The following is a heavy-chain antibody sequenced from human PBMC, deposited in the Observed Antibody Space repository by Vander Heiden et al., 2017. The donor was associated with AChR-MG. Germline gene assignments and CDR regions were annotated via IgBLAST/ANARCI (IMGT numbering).Heavy chain of an antibody. CDR2: IYYSGST. CDR3: ASPVGYGSGSYVY. J-gene: IGHJ4*02. CDR1: GGPIGSGDYD. D-gene: IGHD3-10*01. Sequence: VQLQESGPGLVKPSQTLSLTCTVPGGPIGSGDYDWSWIRQAPGKGLEWIGYIYYSGSTYYNPSLKSRVTISVDTSKNQFSLKLSSVTAADTAVYYCASPVGYGSGSYVYWGQGTLVTVSS. V-gene: IGHV4-30-4*01.